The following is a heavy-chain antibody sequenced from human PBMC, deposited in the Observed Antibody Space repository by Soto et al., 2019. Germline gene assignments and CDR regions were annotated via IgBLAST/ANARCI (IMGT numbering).Heavy chain of an antibody. CDR1: GVTFSNYA. D-gene: IGHD3-10*01. Sequence: GGSLRLSCAASGVTFSNYAMSWVRQAPGKGLEWVSAISASIKNTYYTNNADSVKSRFTISRDNSKNTLYLQMNSLRANDMAVYYCANYFCSVSHANYWGQGTQVTVSS. CDR2: ISASIKNT. J-gene: IGHJ4*02. V-gene: IGHV3-23*01. CDR3: ANYFCSVSHANY.